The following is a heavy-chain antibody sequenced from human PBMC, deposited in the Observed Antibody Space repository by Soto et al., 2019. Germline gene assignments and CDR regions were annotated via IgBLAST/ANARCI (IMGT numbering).Heavy chain of an antibody. Sequence: GASVKVSCKASGGTFSSYAISWVRQAPGQGLEWMGGIIPIFGTANYAQKFQGRVTITADESTSTAYMELSSLRSEDTAVYYCARYPGLGGDGYSYFDYWGQGTLVTV. CDR3: ARYPGLGGDGYSYFDY. CDR1: GGTFSSYA. D-gene: IGHD3-16*01. CDR2: IIPIFGTA. J-gene: IGHJ4*02. V-gene: IGHV1-69*13.